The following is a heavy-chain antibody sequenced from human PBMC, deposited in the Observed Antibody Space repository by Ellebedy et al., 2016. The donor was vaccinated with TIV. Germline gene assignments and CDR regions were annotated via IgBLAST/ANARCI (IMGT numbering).Heavy chain of an antibody. V-gene: IGHV5-51*01. D-gene: IGHD3-10*01. J-gene: IGHJ6*02. CDR1: GYSFTSYW. CDR2: IYPGDSDT. CDR3: ARGSGSYYNVKRTYYYYGMDV. Sequence: GESLKISXKGSGYSFTSYWIGWVRQMPGKGLEWMGIIYPGDSDTRYSPSFQGQVTISADKSISTAYLQWSSLKASDTAMYYCARGSGSYYNVKRTYYYYGMDVWGQGTTVTVSS.